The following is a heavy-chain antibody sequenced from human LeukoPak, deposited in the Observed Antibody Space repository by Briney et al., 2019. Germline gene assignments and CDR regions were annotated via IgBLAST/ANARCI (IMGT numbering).Heavy chain of an antibody. CDR1: GYRFTSYW. CDR2: IYHGDSDT. D-gene: IGHD2-2*01. Sequence: GESLKISCKGSGYRFTSYWIGWVRQLPGKGLEWMGIIYHGDSDTRYSPSFQGQVTISADKSISTAYLLWSSLKASDTAMYYCARRDFGKYCSSTSCQNWFDPWGQGTLVTVSS. V-gene: IGHV5-51*01. CDR3: ARRDFGKYCSSTSCQNWFDP. J-gene: IGHJ5*02.